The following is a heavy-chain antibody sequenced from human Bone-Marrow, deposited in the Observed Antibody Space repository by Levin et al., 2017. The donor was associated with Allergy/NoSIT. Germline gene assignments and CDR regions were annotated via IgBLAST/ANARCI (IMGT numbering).Heavy chain of an antibody. J-gene: IGHJ4*02. CDR2: ISARGEET. CDR3: TKIGVIGLWFYDY. D-gene: IGHD3-22*01. Sequence: KGLEWVSAISARGEETFYSDSVKGRFTISRDNPQNTLHLQMNSLRAEDTAVYYCTKIGVIGLWFYDYWGQGTLVTVSP. V-gene: IGHV3-23*01.